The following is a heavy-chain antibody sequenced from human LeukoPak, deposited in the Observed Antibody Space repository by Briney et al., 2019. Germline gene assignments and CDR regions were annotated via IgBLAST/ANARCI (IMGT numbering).Heavy chain of an antibody. CDR2: INQSGNT. CDR3: ARVLDY. J-gene: IGHJ4*02. Sequence: KTSETLSLTCAVFGGSFSSYYWSWIRQPPGKGLEWIGEINQSGNTNYNPSLKSRVTISIDTSKNQFSLRLSSVTAADTAVHYCARVLDYWGQGTLVTVSS. CDR1: GGSFSSYY. D-gene: IGHD3-3*01. V-gene: IGHV4-34*01.